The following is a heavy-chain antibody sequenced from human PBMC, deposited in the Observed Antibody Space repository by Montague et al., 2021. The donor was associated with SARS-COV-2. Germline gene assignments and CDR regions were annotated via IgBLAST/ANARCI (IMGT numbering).Heavy chain of an antibody. CDR3: ARGSGWLGNAFDI. J-gene: IGHJ3*02. CDR2: IYYSGST. CDR1: GGSISSYY. V-gene: IGHV4-59*01. Sequence: SETLSLTCTVSGGSISSYYWSWIRQPPGKGLEWIGYIYYSGSTNYNPSLKSRVTISVDTSKNQFSLRLSSVTAADTAVYYCARGSGWLGNAFDIWGQGTVVTVSS. D-gene: IGHD6-19*01.